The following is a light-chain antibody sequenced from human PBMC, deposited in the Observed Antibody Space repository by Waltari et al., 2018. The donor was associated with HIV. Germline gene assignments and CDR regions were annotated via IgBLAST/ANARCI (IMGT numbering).Light chain of an antibody. CDR3: QSYDSSLSHVV. Sequence: QSVLTQPPSVSGAPGQRVTISCPGSSSTIGAGYDVHWYQQLPGTAPKLLIYGNSNRPSGVPDRFSGSKSGTSASLAITGLQAEDEADYYCQSYDSSLSHVVFGGGTKLTVL. CDR2: GNS. J-gene: IGLJ2*01. V-gene: IGLV1-40*01. CDR1: SSTIGAGYD.